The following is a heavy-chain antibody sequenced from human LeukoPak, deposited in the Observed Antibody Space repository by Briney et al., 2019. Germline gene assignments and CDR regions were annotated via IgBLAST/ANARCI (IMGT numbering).Heavy chain of an antibody. CDR3: ARSGGSGSYYYFDY. CDR2: IYYSGST. D-gene: IGHD3-10*01. J-gene: IGHJ4*02. CDR1: GGSISSYY. V-gene: IGHV4-59*12. Sequence: SETLSLTCTVSGGSISSYYWSWIRQPPGKGLEWIGYIYYSGSTNYNPSLKSRVTISVDTSKNQFSLKLSSVTAADTAVYYCARSGGSGSYYYFDYWGQGTLVTVSS.